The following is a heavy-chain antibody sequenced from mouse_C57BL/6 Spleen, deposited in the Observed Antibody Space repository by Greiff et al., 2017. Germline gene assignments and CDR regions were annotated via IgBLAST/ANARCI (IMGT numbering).Heavy chain of an antibody. CDR3: ARSGGGGDAMDY. CDR1: GYTFTSYG. J-gene: IGHJ4*01. D-gene: IGHD1-1*02. V-gene: IGHV1-81*01. Sequence: VQLKESGAELARPGASVKLSCKASGYTFTSYGISWVKQRTGQGLEWIGEIYPRSGNTYYNEKFKGKATLTADKSSSTAYMELRSLTSEDSAVYFCARSGGGGDAMDYWGQGTSVTVSS. CDR2: IYPRSGNT.